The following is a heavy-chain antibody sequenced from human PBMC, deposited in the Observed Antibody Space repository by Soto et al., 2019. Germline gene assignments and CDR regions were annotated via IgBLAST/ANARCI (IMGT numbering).Heavy chain of an antibody. CDR1: GFTFRNFA. D-gene: IGHD2-15*01. V-gene: IGHV3-23*01. Sequence: VQLLESGGGLVQPGGSLRLSCAASGFTFRNFAMSWVRQVPGKGLEWVSAISGSGGSGENTYYAASVKGRFTISRDKSKNPLYLQMSGLRPQDPALYYCAKHKALGGGSCFSVWGPGTLVTVSS. J-gene: IGHJ4*02. CDR3: AKHKALGGGSCFSV. CDR2: ISGSGGSGENT.